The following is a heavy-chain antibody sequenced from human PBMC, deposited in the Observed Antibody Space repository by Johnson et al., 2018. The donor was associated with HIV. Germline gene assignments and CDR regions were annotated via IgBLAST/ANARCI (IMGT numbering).Heavy chain of an antibody. Sequence: QVQLVESRGGVVQPGRSLRLSCAASGFTFSSYAMHWVRQAPGKGLEWVAVISYDGSNKYYADSVKGRFTISRDNSKNTLYLQMNSLRAEDTAVYYCASGDRSIWGQGTRVTVSS. J-gene: IGHJ3*02. CDR1: GFTFSSYA. CDR2: ISYDGSNK. V-gene: IGHV3-30-3*01. CDR3: ASGDRSI. D-gene: IGHD7-27*01.